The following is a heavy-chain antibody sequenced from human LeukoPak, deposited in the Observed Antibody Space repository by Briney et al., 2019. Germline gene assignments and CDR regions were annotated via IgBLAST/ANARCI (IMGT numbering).Heavy chain of an antibody. CDR3: ARGRSWDNFDY. CDR2: IYYSGST. Sequence: PSETLSLTCTVSGGSISSYYWSWIRQPPGKGLEWIEYIYYSGSTNYNPSLKSRVTISVDTSKNQFSLKLSSVTAADTAVYYCARGRSWDNFDYWGQGTLVTVSS. J-gene: IGHJ4*02. V-gene: IGHV4-59*01. CDR1: GGSISSYY. D-gene: IGHD6-13*01.